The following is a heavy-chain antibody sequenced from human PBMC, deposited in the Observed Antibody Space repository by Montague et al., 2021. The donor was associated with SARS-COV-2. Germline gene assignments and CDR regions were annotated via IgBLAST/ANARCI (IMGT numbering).Heavy chain of an antibody. V-gene: IGHV4-34*01. CDR1: GGSFSDYH. D-gene: IGHD1-1*01. CDR3: ARGAPGY. J-gene: IGHJ4*02. CDR2: INYGGSA. Sequence: SETLSLTCAVYGGSFSDYHWTWIRLSPGEGLEWIGLINYGGSAKYNTSLKSRVTISIDTSKNRFSLKVTSVPAADTAVYYCARGAPGYWGQGTLVTVSS.